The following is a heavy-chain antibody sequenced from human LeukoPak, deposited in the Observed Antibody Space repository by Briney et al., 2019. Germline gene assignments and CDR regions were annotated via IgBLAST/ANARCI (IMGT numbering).Heavy chain of an antibody. J-gene: IGHJ4*02. V-gene: IGHV7-4-1*02. Sequence: ASVKVSCKASGYTFTSYGISWVRQAPGQGLEWMGWINTDTGKPTYAQGFTGRFVFSLDTSVSTAYLQISSLKAEDTAVYYCARGYCSGGSCPTFIDYWGQGTLVTVSS. CDR2: INTDTGKP. D-gene: IGHD2-15*01. CDR1: GYTFTSYG. CDR3: ARGYCSGGSCPTFIDY.